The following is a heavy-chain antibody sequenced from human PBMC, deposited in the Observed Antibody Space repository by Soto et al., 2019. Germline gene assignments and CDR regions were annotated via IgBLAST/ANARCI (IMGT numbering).Heavy chain of an antibody. CDR1: GYTFTSYG. J-gene: IGHJ4*02. CDR3: ARGRYGDY. Sequence: QVHLVQSGAEVKKPGASVKVSCKGSGYTFTSYGITWVRQAPGQGLEWMGWISAHNGITDYAQKLQGRVTVTRDTSMSTAYMELRSLRSDDTAVYYCARGRYGDYWGQGALVTVSS. D-gene: IGHD1-1*01. CDR2: ISAHNGIT. V-gene: IGHV1-18*01.